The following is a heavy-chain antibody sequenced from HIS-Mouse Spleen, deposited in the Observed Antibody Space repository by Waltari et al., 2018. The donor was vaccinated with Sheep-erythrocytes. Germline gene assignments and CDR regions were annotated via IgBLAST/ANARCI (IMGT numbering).Heavy chain of an antibody. CDR1: GYTFTGYY. J-gene: IGHJ2*01. CDR2: TNRNSGGT. V-gene: IGHV1-2*02. CDR3: ARDPRRPRYFDL. Sequence: QVQLVQSGAEVKKPGASVKVSCKAPGYTFTGYYLHWVRQAPGPGLEWMGGTNRNSGGTNHEQKFQGRVTMTRHTSISTAYMALSRLRSDDTAVYYCARDPRRPRYFDLWGRGTLVTVSS.